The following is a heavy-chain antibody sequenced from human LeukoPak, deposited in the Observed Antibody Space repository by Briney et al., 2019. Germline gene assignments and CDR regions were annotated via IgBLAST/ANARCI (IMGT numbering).Heavy chain of an antibody. V-gene: IGHV4-59*01. J-gene: IGHJ5*02. CDR2: IYYSGST. CDR3: ARVPWFDP. Sequence: PSETLSLTCTVSGGSISSYYWSWIRQPPGKGLEWIGYIYYSGSTNYNPSLKSRVTISVDTSKNQFSLKLSSVTAADTAVYYCARVPWFDPWGQGTLVTVSS. CDR1: GGSISSYY.